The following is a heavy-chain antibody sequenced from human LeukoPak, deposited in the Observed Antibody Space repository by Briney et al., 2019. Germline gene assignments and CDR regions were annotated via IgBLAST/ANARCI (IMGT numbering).Heavy chain of an antibody. CDR2: IIPIFGTA. Sequence: SVKVSCKASGGTFSSYAISWVRQAPGQGLEWMGGIIPIFGTANYAQKFQGRVTITADESTSTAYMELSSLRAEDTAVYYCARGSPHWGPVAPREEYFDLWGRGTLVTVSS. J-gene: IGHJ2*01. V-gene: IGHV1-69*13. D-gene: IGHD6-19*01. CDR3: ARGSPHWGPVAPREEYFDL. CDR1: GGTFSSYA.